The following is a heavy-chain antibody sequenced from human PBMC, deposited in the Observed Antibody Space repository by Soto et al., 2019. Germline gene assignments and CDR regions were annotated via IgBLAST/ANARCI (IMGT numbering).Heavy chain of an antibody. V-gene: IGHV3-15*01. D-gene: IGHD3-10*02. J-gene: IGHJ4*02. Sequence: PGGSMRLSCAAAGFPISNAWMSWVRQDPGKGLEWVGRIKSKTDGGTTDYAAPVKGRFTISRDDSKNTLYLQMNSLKTEDTAVYYCTTIYVRYGVVYWGQGTLVTVSS. CDR3: TTIYVRYGVVY. CDR1: GFPISNAW. CDR2: IKSKTDGGTT.